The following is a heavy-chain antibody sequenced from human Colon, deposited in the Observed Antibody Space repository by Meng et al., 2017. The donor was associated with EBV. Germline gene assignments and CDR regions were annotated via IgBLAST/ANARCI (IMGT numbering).Heavy chain of an antibody. D-gene: IGHD2-15*01. CDR3: ASSDCSGGTCYLDC. CDR2: IHHVGSP. J-gene: IGHJ4*02. V-gene: IGHV4-34*01. CDR1: GGSFSDSY. Sequence: QVQLQPWGVALVKPSEPLYLTCTVSGGSFSDSYWPWIRQPPGKGLEWIGEIHHVGSPPYNPSLKSRVTISVDTSKNQFSLKLSSVTAADAAVYYCASSDCSGGTCYLDCWGQGTLVTVSS.